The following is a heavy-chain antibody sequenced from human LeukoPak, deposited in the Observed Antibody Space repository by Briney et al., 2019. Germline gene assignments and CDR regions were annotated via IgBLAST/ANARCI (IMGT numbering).Heavy chain of an antibody. CDR2: ISGSGGST. CDR3: AKDLGATHYYYYYMDV. Sequence: GGSLRLSCAASGFTFSSYAMSWVRQAPGKGLEWVSAISGSGGSTYYADSVKGRFTISRDNSKNTLYLQMNSLRAEDTAVYYCAKDLGATHYYYYYMDVWGKGTTVTVSS. V-gene: IGHV3-23*01. D-gene: IGHD1-26*01. J-gene: IGHJ6*03. CDR1: GFTFSSYA.